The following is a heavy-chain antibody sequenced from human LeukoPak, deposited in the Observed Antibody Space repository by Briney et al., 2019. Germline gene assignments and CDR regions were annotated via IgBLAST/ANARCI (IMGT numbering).Heavy chain of an antibody. CDR3: ASVWGSYRDFDY. D-gene: IGHD3-16*02. V-gene: IGHV4-34*01. CDR2: INHSGST. J-gene: IGHJ4*02. Sequence: PSETLSLTCAVYGGSFSGYYWSWIRQPPGKGLEWIGEINHSGSTNYNPSLKSRVTISVDTSKNQFSLKLSSVTAADTAVYYCASVWGSYRDFDYWGQGTLVTVSS. CDR1: GGSFSGYY.